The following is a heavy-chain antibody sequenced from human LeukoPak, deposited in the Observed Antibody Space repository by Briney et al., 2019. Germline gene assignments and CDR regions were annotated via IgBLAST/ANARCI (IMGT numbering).Heavy chain of an antibody. J-gene: IGHJ4*02. V-gene: IGHV4-39*01. CDR2: IYYSGNT. D-gene: IGHD2-15*01. CDR3: ARHENIVVVVAATGFDN. CDR1: GGSISSSSHF. Sequence: SETLSLTCTVSGGSISSSSHFWPWIRQPPGKGLEWIGSIYYSGNTYYNSSLKSRVTISVDTSKNQFSLKLSSVTAADTAVYYCARHENIVVVVAATGFDNWGQGTLVTVSS.